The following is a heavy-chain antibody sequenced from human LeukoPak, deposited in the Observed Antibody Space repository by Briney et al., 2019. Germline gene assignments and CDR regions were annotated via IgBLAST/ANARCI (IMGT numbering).Heavy chain of an antibody. D-gene: IGHD6-13*01. V-gene: IGHV1-2*02. J-gene: IGHJ4*02. CDR1: GYTFTGYY. CDR2: INPNSGGT. CDR3: ARGGSSWRIRSFDY. Sequence: GASVKVSCKASGYTFTGYYMHWVRQAPGQGLEWMGWINPNSGGTNYAQKFQGRVTMNRDTSISTAYMELSRLRSDDTAVYYCARGGSSWRIRSFDYWGQGTLVTVSS.